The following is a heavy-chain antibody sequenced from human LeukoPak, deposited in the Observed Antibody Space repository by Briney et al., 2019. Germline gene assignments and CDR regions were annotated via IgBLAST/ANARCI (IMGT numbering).Heavy chain of an antibody. CDR3: AQGDKNDILAFDY. V-gene: IGHV2-5*01. Sequence: SGPTLVHPSQTLTLTFTFSEFSLSPSGRGVGWIRQPPGKALKWLALLYWNDDQRYSPSMQSRLTITKDTSKNQVVLTMTNMDPGDTATYCCAQGDKNDILAFDYWGQGTLVTVSS. CDR1: EFSLSPSGRG. J-gene: IGHJ4*02. CDR2: LYWNDDQ. D-gene: IGHD3-9*01.